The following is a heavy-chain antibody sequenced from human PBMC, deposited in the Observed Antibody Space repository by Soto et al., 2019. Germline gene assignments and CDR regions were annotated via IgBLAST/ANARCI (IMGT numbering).Heavy chain of an antibody. CDR3: ARGLQGFDY. Sequence: QVQLMESGGGVVQPGRSLRLSCRISGFSLTVYSMNWVRQAPAKGLEWVAVIQPDGVTKNYADSVQGRFVISGDNSKNTLYLEMDSLTPEDTAVYYCARGLQGFDYWGQGTLVTVSS. J-gene: IGHJ4*02. CDR2: IQPDGVTK. CDR1: GFSLTVYS. V-gene: IGHV3-30*09.